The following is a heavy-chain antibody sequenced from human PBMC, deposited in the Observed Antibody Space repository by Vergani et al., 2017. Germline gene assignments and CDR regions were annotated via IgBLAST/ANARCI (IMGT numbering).Heavy chain of an antibody. CDR2: VSFRGDT. CDR3: ARSRIYYGAGSPDY. D-gene: IGHD3-10*01. CDR1: GASVNSYY. Sequence: QVNLQESGPGLVKPSETLSLTCTVSGASVNSYYWSWIRQPPGKGLEWMGYVSFRGDTLYDPSVKGRMTISLNTSSNQFSLYLTSVTAAYTAVYYCARSRIYYGAGSPDYWGQGTLVTVSS. J-gene: IGHJ4*02. V-gene: IGHV4-59*02.